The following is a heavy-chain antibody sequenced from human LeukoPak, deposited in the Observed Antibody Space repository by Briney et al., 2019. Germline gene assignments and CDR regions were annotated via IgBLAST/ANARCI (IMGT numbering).Heavy chain of an antibody. CDR1: GFTFSSNG. Sequence: PGRSLTLSCAASGFTFSSNGMHWVRQAPGKGLGWVAVILYDGSNKYYADSVKGRFTISRDDSKNTLYLQMNSLRAEDTAVYYCAKHRGSGSYASDYWGQGTLVTVSS. CDR2: ILYDGSNK. CDR3: AKHRGSGSYASDY. D-gene: IGHD1-26*01. J-gene: IGHJ4*02. V-gene: IGHV3-33*06.